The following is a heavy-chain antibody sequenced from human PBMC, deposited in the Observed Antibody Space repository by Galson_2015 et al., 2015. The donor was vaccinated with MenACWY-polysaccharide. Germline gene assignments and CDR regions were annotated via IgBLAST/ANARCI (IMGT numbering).Heavy chain of an antibody. CDR2: IKKDGSEK. CDR3: ARGHYGMDV. Sequence: SLRLSCAASGFTFSSYWMNWVRQAPGKGLEWVANIKKDGSEKYYVESVKGRFTISRDNAKNSLYLQMHSLRSEDTAGYSCARGHYGMDVSGHGTTVTVSS. CDR1: GFTFSSYW. J-gene: IGHJ6*02. V-gene: IGHV3-7*01.